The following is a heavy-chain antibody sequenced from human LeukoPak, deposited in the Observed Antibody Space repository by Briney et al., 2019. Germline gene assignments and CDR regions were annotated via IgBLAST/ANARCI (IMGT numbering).Heavy chain of an antibody. J-gene: IGHJ5*02. D-gene: IGHD3-3*01. CDR1: GFTFSSYA. Sequence: GGSLRLSCAASGFTFSSYAMSWVRQAPGKGLEWVSAISGSGGSTYYADSVKGRFTISRDNSKNTLYLQMNSLRAEDTAVYYCAKDGVDLWSGYTNWFDPWGQGTLVTVSS. V-gene: IGHV3-23*01. CDR3: AKDGVDLWSGYTNWFDP. CDR2: ISGSGGST.